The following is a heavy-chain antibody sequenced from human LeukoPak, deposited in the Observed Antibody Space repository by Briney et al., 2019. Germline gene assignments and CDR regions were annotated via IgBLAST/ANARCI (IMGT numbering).Heavy chain of an antibody. CDR3: ASDKVVATWLFGFDY. CDR1: GFTFSSYS. D-gene: IGHD5-12*01. J-gene: IGHJ4*02. Sequence: GGSLRLSCAASGFTFSSYSMNWVRQAPGKGLEWVSYISSSSSTIYYADSVKGRFTISRDNAKNSLYLQMNSLRAEDTAVYYCASDKVVATWLFGFDYWGQGTLVTVSS. CDR2: ISSSSSTI. V-gene: IGHV3-48*01.